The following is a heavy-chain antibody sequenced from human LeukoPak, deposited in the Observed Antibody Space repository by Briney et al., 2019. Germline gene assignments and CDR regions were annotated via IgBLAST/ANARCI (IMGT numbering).Heavy chain of an antibody. CDR3: ARQLGYCSSTSCYADKVDY. D-gene: IGHD2-2*01. CDR2: IYYSGST. V-gene: IGHV4-39*01. Sequence: PSETLSLTCTVSGVSISSSCYSWGWIRQPPGKGLEWIGSIYYSGSTYYNPSLKSRVTISVDTSKNQFSLKLSSVTAADTAVYYCARQLGYCSSTSCYADKVDYWGQGTLVTVSS. J-gene: IGHJ4*02. CDR1: GVSISSSCYS.